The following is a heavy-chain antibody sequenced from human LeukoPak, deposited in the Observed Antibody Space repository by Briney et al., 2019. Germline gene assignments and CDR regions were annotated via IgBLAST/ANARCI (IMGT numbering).Heavy chain of an antibody. Sequence: SVKVSXKASGGTFSSYTISWVRQAPGQGLEWMGRIIPIFGTANYAQKFQGRVTITTDESTSTAYMELSSLRSEDTAVYYCARDSIFGVVINAFDIWGQGTMVTVSS. CDR1: GGTFSSYT. J-gene: IGHJ3*02. CDR3: ARDSIFGVVINAFDI. D-gene: IGHD3-3*01. V-gene: IGHV1-69*05. CDR2: IIPIFGTA.